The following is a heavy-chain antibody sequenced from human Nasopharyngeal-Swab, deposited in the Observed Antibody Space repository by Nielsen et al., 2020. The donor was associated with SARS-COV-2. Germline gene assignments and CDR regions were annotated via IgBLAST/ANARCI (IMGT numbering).Heavy chain of an antibody. CDR3: AKAQGAITYWYFDL. J-gene: IGHJ2*01. D-gene: IGHD1-26*01. CDR2: ISGSGGST. CDR1: GFTFSSYA. Sequence: GESLKISCAASGFTFSSYAMSWVRQAPGKGLEWVSAISGSGGSTYYADSVKGRFTISRDNSKNTLYPQMNSLRAEDTAVYYCAKAQGAITYWYFDLWGRGTLVTVSS. V-gene: IGHV3-23*01.